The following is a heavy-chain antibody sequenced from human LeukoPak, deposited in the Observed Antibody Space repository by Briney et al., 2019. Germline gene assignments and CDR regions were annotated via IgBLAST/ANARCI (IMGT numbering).Heavy chain of an antibody. J-gene: IGHJ3*01. V-gene: IGHV3-30*18. D-gene: IGHD4-11*01. CDR2: ISNDGDNK. CDR1: GFTFSAYG. Sequence: GGSLRLSCVASGFTFSAYGMQWVRQAPGKGLEWVAVISNDGDNKYYSNSVKGRFTISRDSSNNTLYLQMNSLRPEDTAVYSCAKDLTTLFLASDVWGLGTIVTVSS. CDR3: AKDLTTLFLASDV.